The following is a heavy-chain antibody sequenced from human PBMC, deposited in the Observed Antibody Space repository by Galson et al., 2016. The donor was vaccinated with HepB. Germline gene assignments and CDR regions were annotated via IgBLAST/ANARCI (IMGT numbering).Heavy chain of an antibody. D-gene: IGHD3-9*01. CDR3: ARDEGVDNGMDD. CDR1: SDPVTSGTYY. V-gene: IGHV4-61*01. J-gene: IGHJ6*02. CDR2: IHDSGNT. Sequence: SETLSLTCTVSSDPVTSGTYYWSWVRQSPGKGLDWIGYIHDSGNTNYNPSIKSRVTISRDTSKNQFFLELTSVTAADTAGYYCARDEGVDNGMDDWGQGTAVTVAS.